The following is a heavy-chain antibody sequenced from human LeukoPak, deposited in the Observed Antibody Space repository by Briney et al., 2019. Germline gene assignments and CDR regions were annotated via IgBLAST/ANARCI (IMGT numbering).Heavy chain of an antibody. J-gene: IGHJ4*02. CDR1: GLTFSTYG. CDR3: AKDPYYGCDF. D-gene: IGHD1-26*01. V-gene: IGHV3-30*02. Sequence: PGGSLRLSCAASGLTFSTYGMLWVRQAPGKGLEWVAFIWFDGINVYYADSVKGRFTISRDNSKNTLYLQMNSLRHEDTGVYFCAKDPYYGCDFWGQGDLVTVSS. CDR2: IWFDGINV.